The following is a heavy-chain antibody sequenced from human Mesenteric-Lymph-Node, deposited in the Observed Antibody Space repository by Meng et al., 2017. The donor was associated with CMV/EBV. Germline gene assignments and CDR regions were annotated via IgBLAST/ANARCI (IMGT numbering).Heavy chain of an antibody. D-gene: IGHD2-2*01. CDR3: ARATLNLRGYCSSTSCSNNWFDP. Sequence: SETLSLTCSVSGGSISSYYWSWIRQPPGKGLEWIGYMYHSGSSSYNPSLKSRVTMSVDTSKNQFSLKLSSVTAADTAVYYCARATLNLRGYCSSTSCSNNWFDPWGQGTLVTVSS. V-gene: IGHV4-59*12. CDR2: MYHSGSS. J-gene: IGHJ5*02. CDR1: GGSISSYY.